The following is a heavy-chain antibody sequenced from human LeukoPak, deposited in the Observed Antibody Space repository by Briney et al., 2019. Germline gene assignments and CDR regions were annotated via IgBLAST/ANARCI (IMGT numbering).Heavy chain of an antibody. CDR1: GYSFTTYW. CDR2: IYPGDSET. D-gene: IGHD5-18*01. Sequence: GESLKISCKGSGYSFTTYWIAWVRQMPGKGLEWMGIIYPGDSETRYSPSFQGQVTISVDKSISTAYLQWSSLKASDTAVYYCATGGIYSSNFDYWGQGTLVTVSS. CDR3: ATGGIYSSNFDY. V-gene: IGHV5-51*01. J-gene: IGHJ4*02.